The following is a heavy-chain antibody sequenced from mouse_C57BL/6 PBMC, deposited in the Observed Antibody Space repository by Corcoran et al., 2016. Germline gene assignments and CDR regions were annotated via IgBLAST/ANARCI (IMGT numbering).Heavy chain of an antibody. CDR2: IYPRSGNT. J-gene: IGHJ3*01. CDR3: ATLYGNYGAD. V-gene: IGHV1-81*01. Sequence: QVQLQQSGAELARPGASVKLSCKASGYTFTSYGISWVKQRTGQGLEWIGEIYPRSGNTYYNEKFKGKATLTADKSSSTAYMELRSLPSEDSAGYCWATLYGNYGADGGEGKLVTVSA. CDR1: GYTFTSYG. D-gene: IGHD2-1*01.